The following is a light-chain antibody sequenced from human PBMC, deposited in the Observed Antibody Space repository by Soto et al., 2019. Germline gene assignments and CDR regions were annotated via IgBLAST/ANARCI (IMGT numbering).Light chain of an antibody. CDR1: QSVSSN. CDR3: LQSNNSPPWT. Sequence: EIVMTQSPATLSVSPGERATLSCRASQSVSSNLAWYQQKPGQAPRLLIYGASTRATGIPARFSGSGSGTEFTLTISSLQSEAFAVYYCLQSNNSPPWTFGQGTNVEIK. V-gene: IGKV3-15*01. J-gene: IGKJ1*01. CDR2: GAS.